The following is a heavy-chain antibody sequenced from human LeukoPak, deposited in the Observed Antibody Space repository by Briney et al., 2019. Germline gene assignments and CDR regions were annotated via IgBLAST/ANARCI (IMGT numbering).Heavy chain of an antibody. J-gene: IGHJ4*02. CDR3: AKAARLGPSHFDY. D-gene: IGHD6-25*01. Sequence: GRSLRPSCAASGFTFTTYGMHWVRQAPGKGLEWVAVIWFDGNNKFYADSVKGRFTVSRDNSKNTLYLHMNSLRGEDTAVYYCAKAARLGPSHFDYWGRGTLVTVSS. V-gene: IGHV3-33*06. CDR1: GFTFTTYG. CDR2: IWFDGNNK.